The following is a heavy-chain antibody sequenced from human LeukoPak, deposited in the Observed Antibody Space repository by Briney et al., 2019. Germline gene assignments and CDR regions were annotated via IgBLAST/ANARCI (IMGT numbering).Heavy chain of an antibody. J-gene: IGHJ5*02. CDR2: ISPYNGHT. CDR3: ARGTYYDFWSGSFGSPLGLDP. V-gene: IGHV1-18*03. Sequence: ASVKVSCKASGYTFTNFGISWVRQAPGQGLEWMGWISPYNGHTNYAQKFLGRVTMTTDTSTTTAYMELSSLRSEDMAVYYCARGTYYDFWSGSFGSPLGLDPWGQGTLVTVSS. D-gene: IGHD3-3*01. CDR1: GYTFTNFG.